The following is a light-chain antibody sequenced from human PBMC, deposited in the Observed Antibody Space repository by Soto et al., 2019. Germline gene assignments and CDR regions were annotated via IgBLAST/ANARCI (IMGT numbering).Light chain of an antibody. V-gene: IGKV2-28*01. CDR1: QSLLHSNGYSY. CDR2: LAD. Sequence: IVMTQSPLSLPVTPGESASISCRSSQSLLHSNGYSYLDWYLQKPGQSPQLLISLADDRASGVPDRFSGSGSGTDFTLKISRVEADDVGLYYCMQALQTPPYTFGQGTKLEIK. J-gene: IGKJ2*01. CDR3: MQALQTPPYT.